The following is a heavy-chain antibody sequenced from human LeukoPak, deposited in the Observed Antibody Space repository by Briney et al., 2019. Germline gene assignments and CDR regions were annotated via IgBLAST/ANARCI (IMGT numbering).Heavy chain of an antibody. CDR1: GFTFSSYG. V-gene: IGHV3-33*08. CDR2: IRYDGSN. Sequence: GGSLRLSCAASGFTFSSYGMHWVRQAPGKGLEWVALIRYDGSNYYADSVKGRFTISRDNSKNTLYLQMNSLRAEDTAVYYCAGSGWSGVFDYWAREPWSPSPQ. D-gene: IGHD6-19*01. CDR3: AGSGWSGVFDY. J-gene: IGHJ4*02.